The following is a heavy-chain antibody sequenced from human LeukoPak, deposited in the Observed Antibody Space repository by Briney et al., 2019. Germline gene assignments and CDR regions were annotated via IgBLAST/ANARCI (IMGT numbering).Heavy chain of an antibody. J-gene: IGHJ3*02. Sequence: PSETLSLTCTVSGGSISSYYWSWIRQPPGKGLEWIGYIYYSGSTNYNPSLKSRVTISVDTSKNQISLKLSSVTAADTAVYYCARSSVGRSPNYYDSSEHAFDIWGQGTMVTVSS. D-gene: IGHD3-22*01. CDR1: GGSISSYY. V-gene: IGHV4-59*01. CDR3: ARSSVGRSPNYYDSSEHAFDI. CDR2: IYYSGST.